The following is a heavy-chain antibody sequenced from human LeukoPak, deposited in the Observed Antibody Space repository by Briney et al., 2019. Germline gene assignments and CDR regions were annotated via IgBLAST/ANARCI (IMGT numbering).Heavy chain of an antibody. J-gene: IGHJ4*02. D-gene: IGHD3-16*02. CDR3: ARGSDFVWGSYRPYFDY. V-gene: IGHV3-21*01. CDR1: GFTLSSYE. Sequence: PGGSLRLSCAASGFTLSSYEMNWVRQAPGKGLEWVSSISGSTSYIYYADSVRGRFTISRDNAKNSLYLQMNSLRPEDTAVYYCARGSDFVWGSYRPYFDYWGQGTLVTVSS. CDR2: ISGSTSYI.